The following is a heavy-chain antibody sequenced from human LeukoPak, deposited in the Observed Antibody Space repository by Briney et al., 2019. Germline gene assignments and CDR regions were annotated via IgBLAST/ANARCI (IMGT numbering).Heavy chain of an antibody. J-gene: IGHJ4*02. CDR1: GFTLSDYS. V-gene: IGHV3-11*04. CDR2: MSRSGSSM. Sequence: KSGGSLRLSCAASGFTLSDYSMTWIRQAPGKGLEWVSYMSRSGSSMYYADSVKGRFTISRDNAKNSVYLQMNSLGAEDTAVYYCARGLIETGTTFDYWGKGTLVTVSS. D-gene: IGHD1-7*01. CDR3: ARGLIETGTTFDY.